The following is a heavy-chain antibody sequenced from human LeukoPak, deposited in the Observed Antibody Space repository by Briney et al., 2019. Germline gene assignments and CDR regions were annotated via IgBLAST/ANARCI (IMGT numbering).Heavy chain of an antibody. CDR1: GFTFSSYS. CDR3: ARAGTNSLNNWFAP. V-gene: IGHV3-7*05. CDR2: IKQDGSEK. Sequence: GGSLRLSCAASGFTFSSYSMGWVRQAPGKGLEWVANIKQDGSEKYYVDSVKGRFTISRDNAENSLYLQLSSLRVEDTAIYYCARAGTNSLNNWFAPWGQGTLVTVSS. J-gene: IGHJ5*02. D-gene: IGHD4-23*01.